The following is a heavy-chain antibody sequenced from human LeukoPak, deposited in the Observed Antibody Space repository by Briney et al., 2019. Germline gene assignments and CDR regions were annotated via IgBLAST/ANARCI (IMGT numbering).Heavy chain of an antibody. V-gene: IGHV4-59*01. CDR2: IHYSGST. CDR1: APSTSSYY. CDR3: ARENCNDFCSGPRTRPLDY. Sequence: SETLSLASTVAAPSTSSYYSSWIRHPPGKVLEWIGYIHYSGSTNNNPSLKSRAPISRAKSQNQLSLKRTSGNPTDTAVNYCARENCNDFCSGPRTRPLDYWGQGTLVTVSS. J-gene: IGHJ4*02. D-gene: IGHD3-3*01.